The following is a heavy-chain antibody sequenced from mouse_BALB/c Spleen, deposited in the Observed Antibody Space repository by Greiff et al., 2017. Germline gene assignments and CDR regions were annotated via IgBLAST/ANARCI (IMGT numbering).Heavy chain of an antibody. CDR2: IWGDGST. V-gene: IGHV2-6-7*02. CDR3: ARANWAYAMDY. CDR1: GFSLTGYG. D-gene: IGHD4-1*01. Sequence: VQLQESGPGLVAPSQSLSITCTVSGFSLTGYGVNWVRQPPGKGLEWLGMIWGDGSTDYNSALKSRLSISKDNSKSQVFLKMNSLQTDDTARYYCARANWAYAMDYWGQGTSVTVSS. J-gene: IGHJ4*01.